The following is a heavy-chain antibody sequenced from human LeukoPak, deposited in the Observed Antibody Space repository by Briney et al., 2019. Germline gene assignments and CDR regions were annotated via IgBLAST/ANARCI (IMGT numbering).Heavy chain of an antibody. V-gene: IGHV4-34*01. CDR3: ARVRFGGDFWSGYYTETPFDY. D-gene: IGHD3-3*01. Sequence: PSETLSLTCAVYGGSFSVYYWSWIRQPPGKGLEWIGEINHSGSTNYNPSLKSRGTISVDTSKNQFSLKLSSVTAADTAVYYCARVRFGGDFWSGYYTETPFDYWGQGTLVTVSS. CDR1: GGSFSVYY. CDR2: INHSGST. J-gene: IGHJ4*02.